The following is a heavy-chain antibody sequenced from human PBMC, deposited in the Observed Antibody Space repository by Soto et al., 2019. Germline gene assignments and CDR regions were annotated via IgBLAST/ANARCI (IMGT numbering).Heavy chain of an antibody. CDR1: GYSFTSYW. CDR2: IYPGASDT. CDR3: ARGAAAAVYYFDY. Sequence: GESLKISCKGSGYSFTSYWIGWVRQMPGKGLEWMGIIYPGASDTRYSPSFQGQVTISADKSISTAYLQWSSLKASDTAMYYCARGAAAAVYYFDYWGQGTLVTVSS. V-gene: IGHV5-51*01. D-gene: IGHD6-13*01. J-gene: IGHJ4*02.